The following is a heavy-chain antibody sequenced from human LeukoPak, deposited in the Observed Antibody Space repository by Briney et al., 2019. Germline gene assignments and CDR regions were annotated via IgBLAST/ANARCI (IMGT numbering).Heavy chain of an antibody. CDR1: GLRFSDYY. J-gene: IGHJ4*02. CDR2: ISSGGDIM. D-gene: IGHD5-18*01. V-gene: IGHV3-11*04. CDR3: ARGGSGYSYGKIDS. Sequence: GGSLRLSCAASGLRFSDYYVSWIRQAPGKGLQWVSYISSGGDIMHYADSVKGRFTSSRDNAKNSLYLQMNSLRDEDTAVYYCARGGSGYSYGKIDSWGQGILVTVSS.